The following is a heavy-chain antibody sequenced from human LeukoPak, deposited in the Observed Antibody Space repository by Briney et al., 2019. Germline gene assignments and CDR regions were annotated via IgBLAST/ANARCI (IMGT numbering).Heavy chain of an antibody. CDR1: GGSIKSYY. Sequence: SETLSLTCTVSGGSIKSYYWSWIRQPPGKRLEWIGYIYYSGSTNYNPSLKSRVTISVDTSKNQFSLKLSSVIAADTAVYYCARQWLEGYFDYWGQGTLVTVSS. V-gene: IGHV4-59*08. J-gene: IGHJ4*02. CDR3: ARQWLEGYFDY. D-gene: IGHD6-19*01. CDR2: IYYSGST.